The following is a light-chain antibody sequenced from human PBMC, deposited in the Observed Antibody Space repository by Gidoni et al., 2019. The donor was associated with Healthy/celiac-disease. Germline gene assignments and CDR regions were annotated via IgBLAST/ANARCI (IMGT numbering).Light chain of an antibody. Sequence: EIVMTQSPATLSVSPGERATLSSRASQSVSSNLAWYQQKPGQAPKLLLYGASTRATGIPARFSGSGSGTEFTLTISSLQSEDFAVYYCQQYNNWPPGLFTFGPGTKVEIK. CDR2: GAS. CDR1: QSVSSN. J-gene: IGKJ3*01. V-gene: IGKV3-15*01. CDR3: QQYNNWPPGLFT.